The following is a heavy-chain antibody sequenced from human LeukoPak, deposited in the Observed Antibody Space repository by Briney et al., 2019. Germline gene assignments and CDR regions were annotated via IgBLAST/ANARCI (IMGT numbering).Heavy chain of an antibody. CDR2: VYYSGTT. J-gene: IGHJ4*02. CDR1: GGSISSYY. V-gene: IGHV4-59*08. D-gene: IGHD4-23*01. Sequence: PSETLSLTCTVSGGSISSYYWNWIRQPPGKGLEWIGSVYYSGTTNYNPSLKGRVTISVDTSKNQFSLKLSSVTATDTAVYYCAKTGYGGNPFDSWGQGTQVTVSS. CDR3: AKTGYGGNPFDS.